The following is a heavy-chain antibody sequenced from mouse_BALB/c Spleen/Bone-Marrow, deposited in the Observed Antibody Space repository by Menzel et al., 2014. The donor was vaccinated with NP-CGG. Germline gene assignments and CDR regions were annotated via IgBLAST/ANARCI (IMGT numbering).Heavy chain of an antibody. J-gene: IGHJ4*01. CDR1: GFIFSYYA. CDR2: ISSGGSYT. CDR3: TRDRGDY. V-gene: IGHV5-9-4*01. D-gene: IGHD3-1*01. Sequence: EVQRVESGGGLVKPGGSLKLSCAASGFIFSYYAMSWVRQSPEKRLEWVAEISSGGSYTYYPDTVTGRFTISRDNAKNTLYLEMSSLRSEDTAMYYCTRDRGDYWGQGTSATVSS.